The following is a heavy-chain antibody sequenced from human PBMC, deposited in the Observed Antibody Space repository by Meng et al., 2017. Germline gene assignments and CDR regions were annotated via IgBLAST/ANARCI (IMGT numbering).Heavy chain of an antibody. D-gene: IGHD6-19*01. CDR2: IIPIFGTA. V-gene: IGHV1-69*06. J-gene: IGHJ4*02. Sequence: QVQLVQSWAEVKKPGSSVKVSCKASGGTFSSYAISWVRQAPGQGLEWMGGIIPIFGTANYAQKFQGRVTITADKSTSTAYMELSSLRSEDTAVYYCARDRDSGGWSYYFDYWGQGTLVTVSS. CDR1: GGTFSSYA. CDR3: ARDRDSGGWSYYFDY.